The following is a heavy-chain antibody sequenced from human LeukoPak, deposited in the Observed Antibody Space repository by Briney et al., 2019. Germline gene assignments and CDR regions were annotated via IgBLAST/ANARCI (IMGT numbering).Heavy chain of an antibody. CDR3: ARGGLQRGGGDFDY. J-gene: IGHJ4*02. CDR1: GGSISSGSYY. V-gene: IGHV4-61*02. D-gene: IGHD3-16*01. CDR2: IYTSGST. Sequence: SQTLSLTCTVSGGSISSGSYYWSWIRQPAGKGLEWIGRIYTSGSTNYNPSLKSRVTISVDTSKNKFSLKLSSVTAADTAVYYCARGGLQRGGGDFDYWGQEPLVTVSS.